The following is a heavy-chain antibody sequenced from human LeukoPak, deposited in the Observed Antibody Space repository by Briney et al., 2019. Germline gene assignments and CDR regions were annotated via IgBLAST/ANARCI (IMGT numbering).Heavy chain of an antibody. CDR2: IIPIVGTA. J-gene: IGHJ6*03. D-gene: IGHD1-14*01. V-gene: IGHV1-69*06. CDR1: GGTFSSYA. Sequence: ASVKVSCKASGGTFSSYAISWVRQAPGQGLEWMGGIIPIVGTANYAQKFQGRVTITADKSTSTAYMGLSSLRSEDTALYYCARTHPSRAETGAPGYYYYYMDVWGKGNTVTVSS. CDR3: ARTHPSRAETGAPGYYYYYMDV.